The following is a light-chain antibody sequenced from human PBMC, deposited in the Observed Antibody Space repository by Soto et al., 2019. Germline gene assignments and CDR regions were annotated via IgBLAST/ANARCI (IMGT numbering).Light chain of an antibody. CDR1: QSVSTNY. CDR2: DAS. V-gene: IGKV3D-20*01. CDR3: QHYGDWPPET. J-gene: IGKJ2*01. Sequence: EIVLTQSPATLSLSPGERATLFCGASQSVSTNYVAWYQQKPGLAPRLLIYDASSRAAGISHRFSGSGSGTEFTLSISSLQSEDVAVYYCQHYGDWPPETFGQGTKLEI.